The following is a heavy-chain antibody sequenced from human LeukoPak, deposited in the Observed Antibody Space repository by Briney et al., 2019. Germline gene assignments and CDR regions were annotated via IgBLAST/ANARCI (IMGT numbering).Heavy chain of an antibody. CDR1: GGSISSYY. D-gene: IGHD1-26*01. V-gene: IGHV4-59*01. Sequence: SETLSLTCTVSGGSISSYYWSWIRQPPGKGLEWIGYIYYSGSTNYNPSLKSRVTISVDTSKNQFSLKLSSVTAADTAVYYCAVGAYSPYYYYGMDVWGQGTTVTVSS. CDR3: AVGAYSPYYYYGMDV. J-gene: IGHJ6*02. CDR2: IYYSGST.